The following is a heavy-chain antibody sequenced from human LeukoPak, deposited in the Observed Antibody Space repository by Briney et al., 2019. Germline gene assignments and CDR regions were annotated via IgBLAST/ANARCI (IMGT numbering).Heavy chain of an antibody. CDR2: INHSGST. CDR3: ARGGDIVVVVAATNFDY. J-gene: IGHJ4*02. V-gene: IGHV4-34*01. CDR1: GGSFSGYY. Sequence: SETLSLTCAVYGGSFSGYYWSWIRQPPGKGLEWIGEINHSGSTNYNPSLKSRVTISVDTSKNQFSLKLSSVTAADTAVYYCARGGDIVVVVAATNFDYWGQGTLVTVSS. D-gene: IGHD2-15*01.